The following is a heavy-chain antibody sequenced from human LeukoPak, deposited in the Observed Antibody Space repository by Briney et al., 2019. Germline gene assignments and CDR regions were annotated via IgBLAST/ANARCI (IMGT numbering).Heavy chain of an antibody. J-gene: IGHJ4*02. Sequence: PSQTLSLTCTVSGGSISSGSYYWSWIRQPAGEGLEWIGRIYTSGSTNYNPSLKSRVTISVDTSKNQFSLKLSSVTAADTAVYYCARGATGTTMDYWGQGTLVTVSS. V-gene: IGHV4-61*02. CDR1: GGSISSGSYY. CDR3: ARGATGTTMDY. D-gene: IGHD1-1*01. CDR2: IYTSGST.